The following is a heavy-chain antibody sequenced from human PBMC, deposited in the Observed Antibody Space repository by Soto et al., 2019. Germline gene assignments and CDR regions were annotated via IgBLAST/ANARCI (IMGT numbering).Heavy chain of an antibody. CDR3: ARAGSYGNYYFDY. CDR2: INHSGST. CDR1: GGSFSGYY. V-gene: IGHV4-34*01. D-gene: IGHD5-18*01. Sequence: SETLSLTRAVYGGSFSGYYGSWIRQPPGKGLEWIGEINHSGSTNYNPSLKSRVTISVDTSKYQFSLKLSSVTAADTAVYYCARAGSYGNYYFDYWGQGTLVTVSS. J-gene: IGHJ4*02.